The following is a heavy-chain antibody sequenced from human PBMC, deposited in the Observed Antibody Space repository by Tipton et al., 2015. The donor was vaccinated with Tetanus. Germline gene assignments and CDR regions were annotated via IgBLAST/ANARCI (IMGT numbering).Heavy chain of an antibody. CDR3: ARRLGPYTGDQIWHFDL. CDR2: IYPGDSDT. Sequence: QLVQSGAEVKKSGESLKISCKASGYSFTSYWIAWVRQMPGKGLEWMGIIYPGDSDTRYSPSFQGQVTISADKSITTAYLRWNSLKASDTAMYYCARRLGPYTGDQIWHFDLWGRGTLVTVTS. D-gene: IGHD7-27*01. CDR1: GYSFTSYW. J-gene: IGHJ2*01. V-gene: IGHV5-51*01.